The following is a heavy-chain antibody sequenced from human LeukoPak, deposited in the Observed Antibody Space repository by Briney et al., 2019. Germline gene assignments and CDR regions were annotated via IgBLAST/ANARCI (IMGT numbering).Heavy chain of an antibody. CDR3: ARDGDTGYYYYYYMDV. V-gene: IGHV3-33*01. D-gene: IGHD5-18*01. Sequence: GGSLRLSCAASGFTFSSYGMHWVRQAPGKGLEWVAVIWYDGSNKYYADSVKGRFTISRDNSKNTLYLQMNSLRAEDTAVYYCARDGDTGYYYYYYMDVWGKGTTVTVSS. CDR1: GFTFSSYG. CDR2: IWYDGSNK. J-gene: IGHJ6*03.